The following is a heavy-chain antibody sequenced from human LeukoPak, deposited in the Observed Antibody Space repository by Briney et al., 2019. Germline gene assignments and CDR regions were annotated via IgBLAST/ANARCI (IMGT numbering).Heavy chain of an antibody. CDR2: INPNSGGT. CDR1: GYTFTSYG. CDR3: ARADSPGASYHY. D-gene: IGHD1-26*01. V-gene: IGHV1-2*02. J-gene: IGHJ3*01. Sequence: ASVKVSCKASGYTFTSYGISWVRQAPGQGLEWMGWINPNSGGTNYAQKFQGRVTMTRDTSISTAYMELSSLKSQDTAVYYCARADSPGASYHYWGQGTMVTVSS.